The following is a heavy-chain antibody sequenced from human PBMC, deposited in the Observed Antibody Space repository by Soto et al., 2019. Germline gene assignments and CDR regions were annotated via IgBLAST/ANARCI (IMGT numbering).Heavy chain of an antibody. CDR2: ISYDGSNK. CDR1: GFTFSSYA. D-gene: IGHD1-20*01. CDR3: SRDLDNWNDELGGAFDI. Sequence: HPGGSLRLSCAASGFTFSSYAMHWVRQAPGKGLEWVAVISYDGSNKYYADSVKGRFTISRDNSKNTLYLQMNSLRVEDTAVYYFSRDLDNWNDELGGAFDIWGQGTMVTVSS. V-gene: IGHV3-30-3*01. J-gene: IGHJ3*02.